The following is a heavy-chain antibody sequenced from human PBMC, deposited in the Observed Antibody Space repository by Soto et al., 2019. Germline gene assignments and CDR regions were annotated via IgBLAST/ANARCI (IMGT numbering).Heavy chain of an antibody. Sequence: QVQLVESGGGVVRPGRSLRLSCEANGFSFNTHGMHWVSQAPGKGLEWVAVIVNDGSEQAYSDSVKGRVTISRDNSKNTIYLQMNNLRAEYSAVYYCARDDNCADNGRDHWGQGILVTVSS. CDR2: IVNDGSEQ. V-gene: IGHV3-33*01. J-gene: IGHJ4*02. CDR1: GFSFNTHG. CDR3: ARDDNCADNGRDH. D-gene: IGHD1-20*01.